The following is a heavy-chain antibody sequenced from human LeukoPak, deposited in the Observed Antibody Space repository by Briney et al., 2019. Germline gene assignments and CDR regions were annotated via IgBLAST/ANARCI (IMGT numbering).Heavy chain of an antibody. Sequence: GGSLRLSCAASGFTFSSSWMHWVRQAPGKGLEWVAVISYDGSNKYYADSVKGRFTISRDNSKNTLYLQMNSLRAEDTAVYYCARVLGAMVRGEYDYWGQGTLVTVSS. CDR1: GFTFSSSW. CDR2: ISYDGSNK. D-gene: IGHD5-18*01. V-gene: IGHV3-30-3*01. CDR3: ARVLGAMVRGEYDY. J-gene: IGHJ4*02.